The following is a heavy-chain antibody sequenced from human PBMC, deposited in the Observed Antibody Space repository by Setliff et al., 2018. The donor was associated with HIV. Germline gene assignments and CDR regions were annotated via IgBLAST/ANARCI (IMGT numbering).Heavy chain of an antibody. CDR2: VSSRGDT. CDR1: GGSISGSYY. D-gene: IGHD4-17*01. V-gene: IGHV4-4*07. CDR3: ARAAAGNTGPFDL. Sequence: SETLSLTCTVSGGSISGSYYWSWIRQPAGKGLEWIGRVSSRGDTNYNPSLKSRVTMSVDTSKNQFSLKLTSVTASDTAVYYCARAAAGNTGPFDLWGQGSPVTVSS. J-gene: IGHJ4*02.